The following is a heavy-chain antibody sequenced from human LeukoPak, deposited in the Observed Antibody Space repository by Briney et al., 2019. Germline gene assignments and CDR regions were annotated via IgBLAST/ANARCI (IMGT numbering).Heavy chain of an antibody. CDR3: ARGYCSGGNCYFIFDY. Sequence: PSGTLSLTCAVYGGSFSGYYWSWIRQPPGKGLEWIGEINHSGSTNYNPSLKSRVTISVDTSKNQFSLKLSSVTAADTAVYYCARGYCSGGNCYFIFDYWGQGTLVTVSS. V-gene: IGHV4-34*01. D-gene: IGHD2-15*01. CDR2: INHSGST. J-gene: IGHJ4*02. CDR1: GGSFSGYY.